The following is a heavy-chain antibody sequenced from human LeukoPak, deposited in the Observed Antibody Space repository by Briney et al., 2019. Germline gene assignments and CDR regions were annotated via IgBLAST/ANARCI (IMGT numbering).Heavy chain of an antibody. J-gene: IGHJ4*02. CDR2: ISYDGSNQ. CDR3: AIVGPGY. D-gene: IGHD2-15*01. Sequence: PGRSLRLSCAASGFTFSSYDMHWVRQAPGKGLEWVAVISYDGSNQYYADSVKGRFTISRDNSKNTLFLQMNSVRAEDTALYYCAIVGPGYWGQGTLVTVSS. CDR1: GFTFSSYD. V-gene: IGHV3-30*03.